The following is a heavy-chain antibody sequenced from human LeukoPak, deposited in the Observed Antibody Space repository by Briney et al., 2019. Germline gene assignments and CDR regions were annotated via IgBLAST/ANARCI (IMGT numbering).Heavy chain of an antibody. Sequence: WGSLRLSCAASGCTFSSYSCNWVRQAPARGLDGVSSINSISSYIYYADSVKGRFTISRDNAKNSLYLQMTSLSAEGTAVYYSAREPPDVSSTSCYGAYGMDVWGQGNTVTVSS. D-gene: IGHD2-2*01. CDR3: AREPPDVSSTSCYGAYGMDV. J-gene: IGHJ6*02. V-gene: IGHV3-21*01. CDR2: INSISSYI. CDR1: GCTFSSYS.